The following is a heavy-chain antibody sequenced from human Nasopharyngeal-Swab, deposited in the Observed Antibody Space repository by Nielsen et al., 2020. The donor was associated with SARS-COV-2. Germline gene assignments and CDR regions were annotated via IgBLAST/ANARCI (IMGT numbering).Heavy chain of an antibody. Sequence: SGPTLAKPTHTLTLTCTFSGFSLSTSGVGVGWIRQPPGKALEWLALIYWDDDNRYSPSLKSRLTITKDTSKNQVVLTMTIMDPVDTATYYCAHSAAYYYDSSGYYPEGFDYWGQGTLVTVSS. D-gene: IGHD3-22*01. J-gene: IGHJ4*02. CDR2: IYWDDDN. CDR1: GFSLSTSGVG. V-gene: IGHV2-5*02. CDR3: AHSAAYYYDSSGYYPEGFDY.